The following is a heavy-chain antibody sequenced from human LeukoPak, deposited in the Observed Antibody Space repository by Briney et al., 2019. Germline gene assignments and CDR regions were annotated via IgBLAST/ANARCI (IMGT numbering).Heavy chain of an antibody. CDR1: GFTFSTYA. J-gene: IGHJ3*02. D-gene: IGHD3-22*01. CDR2: ISGSGDST. Sequence: GGSLRLSCAASGFTFSTYAVNWVRQAPGKGLEWVSTISGSGDSTYYADSVKGRFTISRDNSKDTLYLQMSSVRAEDTAVYYCAKKYYYDSSGVGFDIWGQGTMVTVSS. V-gene: IGHV3-23*01. CDR3: AKKYYYDSSGVGFDI.